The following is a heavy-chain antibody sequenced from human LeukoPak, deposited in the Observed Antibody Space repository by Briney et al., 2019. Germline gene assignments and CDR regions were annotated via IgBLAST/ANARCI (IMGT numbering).Heavy chain of an antibody. Sequence: ASVKVSCKASGYTFTGYYMHWVRQAPGQGLVWMGWINPNSGGTNYAQKFQGRVTMNRHTSISTAYMELSRLRSDDTAVYYCARSHQWLVPFDYWGQGTLVTVPS. V-gene: IGHV1-2*02. CDR2: INPNSGGT. CDR3: ARSHQWLVPFDY. CDR1: GYTFTGYY. J-gene: IGHJ4*02. D-gene: IGHD6-19*01.